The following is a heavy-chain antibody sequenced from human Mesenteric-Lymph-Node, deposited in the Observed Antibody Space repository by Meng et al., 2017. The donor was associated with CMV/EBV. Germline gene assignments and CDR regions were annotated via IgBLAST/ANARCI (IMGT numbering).Heavy chain of an antibody. J-gene: IGHJ5*02. V-gene: IGHV1-18*01. Sequence: YTFPSYGISWVRQAPGQGLEWMGWISAYNGNTNYAQKLQGRVTMTRDTSTSTVYMELSSLRSEDTAVYYCARDLFPYYSSSSGPWFDPWGQGTLVTVSS. CDR2: ISAYNGNT. D-gene: IGHD6-6*01. CDR3: ARDLFPYYSSSSGPWFDP. CDR1: YTFPSYG.